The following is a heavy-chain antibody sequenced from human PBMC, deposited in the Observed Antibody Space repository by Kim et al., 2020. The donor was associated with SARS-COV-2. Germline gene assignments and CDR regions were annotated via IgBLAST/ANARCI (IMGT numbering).Heavy chain of an antibody. CDR3: ARGNTIPNFYYYYYGMDV. CDR2: INHSGST. D-gene: IGHD3-9*01. CDR1: GGSFSGYY. Sequence: SETLSLTCAVYGGSFSGYYWSWIRQPPGKGLEWIGEINHSGSTNYNPSLKSRVTISVDTSKNQFSLKLSSVTAADTAVYYCARGNTIPNFYYYYYGMDV. V-gene: IGHV4-34*01. J-gene: IGHJ6*01.